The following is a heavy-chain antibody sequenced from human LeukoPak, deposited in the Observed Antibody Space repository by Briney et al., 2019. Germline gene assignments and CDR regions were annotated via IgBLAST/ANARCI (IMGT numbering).Heavy chain of an antibody. CDR1: GFTFSNYW. V-gene: IGHV3-74*01. D-gene: IGHD3-3*01. Sequence: GGSPRLSCAASGFTFSNYWMHWVRQAPGKGLVWVSRIKGDGTDTKYADSVRGRFTISRDNAENTLYLQMNSLRVEDTAVYYCVRDWDHYDFDSWGQGTLVTVSS. CDR2: IKGDGTDT. CDR3: VRDWDHYDFDS. J-gene: IGHJ5*01.